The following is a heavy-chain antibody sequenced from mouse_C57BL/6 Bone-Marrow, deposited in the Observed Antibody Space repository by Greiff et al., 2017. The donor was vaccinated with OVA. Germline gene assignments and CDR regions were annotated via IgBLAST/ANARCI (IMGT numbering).Heavy chain of an antibody. CDR1: GYAFTNYL. Sequence: QVQLQQSGAELVRPGTSVKVSCKASGYAFTNYLIEWVKQRPGQGLEWIGVINPGSGGTNYNEKFKGKATLTADKSSSTAYMQLSSLTSEDSAVYLCARGGNYYYGSSRAYWGQGTTLTVSS. J-gene: IGHJ2*01. V-gene: IGHV1-54*01. D-gene: IGHD1-1*01. CDR2: INPGSGGT. CDR3: ARGGNYYYGSSRAY.